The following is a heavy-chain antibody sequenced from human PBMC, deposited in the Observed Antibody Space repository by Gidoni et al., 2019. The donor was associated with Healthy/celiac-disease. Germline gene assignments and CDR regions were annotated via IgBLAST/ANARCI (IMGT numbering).Heavy chain of an antibody. CDR3: ARDLLRYFDWVPAHDY. CDR1: GFTFSSYS. D-gene: IGHD3-9*01. V-gene: IGHV3-48*01. CDR2: ISSSSSTI. Sequence: EVQLVESGGGLVQPGGSLRLSCAASGFTFSSYSMNWVRQAPGKGLEWVSYISSSSSTIYYADSVKGRFTISRDNAKNSLYLQMNSLRAEDTAVYYCARDLLRYFDWVPAHDYWGQGTLVTVSS. J-gene: IGHJ4*02.